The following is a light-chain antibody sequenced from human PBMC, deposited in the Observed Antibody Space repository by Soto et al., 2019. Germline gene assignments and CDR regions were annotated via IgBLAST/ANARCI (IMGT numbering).Light chain of an antibody. V-gene: IGLV2-14*03. Sequence: QSVLTQPASVSGSPGQSITISCTGTSSDVGGYNYVSWYQHHPGKAPKLVIYDVSIRPLGVSNRFSGSKSGNTASLIISGLQAEDEADYYCSSYTSSSTVMFGGGIKLTVL. CDR2: DVS. J-gene: IGLJ3*02. CDR3: SSYTSSSTVM. CDR1: SSDVGGYNY.